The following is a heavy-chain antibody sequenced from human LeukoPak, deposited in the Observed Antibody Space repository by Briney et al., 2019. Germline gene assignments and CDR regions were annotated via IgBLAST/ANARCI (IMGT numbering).Heavy chain of an antibody. CDR1: GGSISSGDYY. Sequence: SQTLSLTCTVSGGSISSGDYYWSWIRQPPGKGLEWIGYIYHSGSTYYNPSLKSRVTISVDRSKNQFSLKLSSVTAADTAVYYCARDVGLTATIFLWGQGTLVTVSS. D-gene: IGHD5-24*01. V-gene: IGHV4-30-2*01. CDR3: ARDVGLTATIFL. J-gene: IGHJ4*02. CDR2: IYHSGST.